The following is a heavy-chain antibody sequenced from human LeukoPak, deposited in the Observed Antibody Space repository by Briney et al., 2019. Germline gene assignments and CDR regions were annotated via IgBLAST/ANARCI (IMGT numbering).Heavy chain of an antibody. V-gene: IGHV4-59*01. CDR1: GGSFSGYY. CDR3: ARDRGYGYPLLLDAFDI. Sequence: SETLSLTCAVYGGSFSGYYWSWIRQPPGKGLEWIGYIYYSGSTNYNPSLKSRVTISVDTSKNQFSLKLSSVTAADTAVYYCARDRGYGYPLLLDAFDIWGQGTMVTVSS. J-gene: IGHJ3*02. CDR2: IYYSGST. D-gene: IGHD3-10*01.